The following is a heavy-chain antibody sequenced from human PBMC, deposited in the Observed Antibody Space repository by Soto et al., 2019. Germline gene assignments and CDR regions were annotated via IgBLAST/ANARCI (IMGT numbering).Heavy chain of an antibody. D-gene: IGHD3-10*01. CDR3: VRQGFGALPGLVDV. CDR2: VNDNWGS. Sequence: QVPLQESGPGLVKPSETLSLSCTVSGGSISSYYWSWIRQTPEKGLEWIGYVNDNWGSNYNPALKSRVAISLDTTNSQVSLKLTSVAATDKGVYYCVRQGFGALPGLVDVWGQGTTVTVSS. CDR1: GGSISSYY. V-gene: IGHV4-59*08. J-gene: IGHJ6*02.